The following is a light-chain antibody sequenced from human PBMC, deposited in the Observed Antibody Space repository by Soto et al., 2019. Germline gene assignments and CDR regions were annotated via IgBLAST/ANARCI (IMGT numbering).Light chain of an antibody. V-gene: IGKV1-5*01. CDR3: QHSLRNMWS. J-gene: IGKJ1*01. Sequence: DIQMTQTPSTLTASVGGRDTITCRASQSVGTWVAWYQQKPGKAPKLLIFGASNLESGVPSRFSGSGSGTEFTLTIATLQPDDFATYFCQHSLRNMWSFGPGTKVDIK. CDR2: GAS. CDR1: QSVGTW.